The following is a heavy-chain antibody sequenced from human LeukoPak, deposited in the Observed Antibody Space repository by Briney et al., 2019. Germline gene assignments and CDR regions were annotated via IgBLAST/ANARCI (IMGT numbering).Heavy chain of an antibody. CDR1: GFTFSSYA. CDR3: ARDRAKYCSGGSCYSTFDY. D-gene: IGHD2-15*01. V-gene: IGHV3-30-3*01. CDR2: ISYDGSNK. Sequence: GGSLRLSCAASGFTFSSYAMHWVRQAPGKGLEWVAVISYDGSNKYYADSVKGRFTISRDNSKSTLYLQMNSLRAEDTAVYYCARDRAKYCSGGSCYSTFDYWGQGTLVTVSS. J-gene: IGHJ4*02.